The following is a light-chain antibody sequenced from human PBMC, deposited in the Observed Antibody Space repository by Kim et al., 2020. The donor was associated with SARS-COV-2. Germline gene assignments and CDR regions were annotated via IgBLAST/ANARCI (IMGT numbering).Light chain of an antibody. CDR1: QGAATN. J-gene: IGKJ1*01. CDR2: AAY. Sequence: WDRDVRTCGGRQGAATNVDCGQQKPEKGPKSLVYAAYSVESGVPSRYSGSGAGTDIILTISSVQPEENATYYCQQNAGYPRTFGEGTKGDIK. V-gene: IGKV1-16*01. CDR3: QQNAGYPRT.